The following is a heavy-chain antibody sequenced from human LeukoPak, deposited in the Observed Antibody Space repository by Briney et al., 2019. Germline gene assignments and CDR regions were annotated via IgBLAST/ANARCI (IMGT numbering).Heavy chain of an antibody. Sequence: PGGSLRLSCAASGFTFSSYGMSWVRQAPGKGLEWVSAISGSGGSTYYADSVKGRFTISRDNSKNTLFLQMNSLRAEDTAVYYCARDRDLSGWYNCWLDYWGQGTLVTVSS. CDR2: ISGSGGST. CDR1: GFTFSSYG. CDR3: ARDRDLSGWYNCWLDY. D-gene: IGHD6-19*01. J-gene: IGHJ4*02. V-gene: IGHV3-23*01.